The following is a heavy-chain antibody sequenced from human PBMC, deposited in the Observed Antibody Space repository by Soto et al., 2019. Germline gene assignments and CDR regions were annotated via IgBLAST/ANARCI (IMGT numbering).Heavy chain of an antibody. Sequence: LRLSCAASGFTFSSYAMSWVRQAPGKGLEWVSAISGSGGSTYYADSVKGRFTISRDNSKNTLYLQMNSLRAEDTAVYYCAKELGRLVSYYYYGMDVWGQGTTVTVSS. CDR3: AKELGRLVSYYYYGMDV. D-gene: IGHD3-9*01. CDR1: GFTFSSYA. V-gene: IGHV3-23*01. J-gene: IGHJ6*02. CDR2: ISGSGGST.